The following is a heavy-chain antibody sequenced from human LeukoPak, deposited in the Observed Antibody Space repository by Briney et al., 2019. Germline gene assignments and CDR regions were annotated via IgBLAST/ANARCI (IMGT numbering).Heavy chain of an antibody. V-gene: IGHV4-34*01. CDR3: ARVNYFDSGGYYWWFDP. J-gene: IGHJ5*02. CDR1: VGSFSGYY. D-gene: IGHD3-22*01. CDR2: INHSGST. Sequence: SETLSLTCAVYVGSFSGYYWSWIRQPPGKGLEWIGEINHSGSTNYNPSLKSRVTTSVGPSKNQVSLKLTSVTAADTAVYYCARVNYFDSGGYYWWFDPWGQGTLVTVSS.